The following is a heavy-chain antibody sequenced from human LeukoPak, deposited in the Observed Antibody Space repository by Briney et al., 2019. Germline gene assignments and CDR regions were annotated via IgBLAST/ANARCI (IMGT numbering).Heavy chain of an antibody. Sequence: ASVKLSCKASGYTFTGYYMHWVRQAPGQGLEWMGGIIPIFGTANYADKFQGRVTITGDKSTSTAYLELNSLRSEDTAVYYCARESTGFDPWGEGTVLSVSS. CDR1: GYTFTGYY. CDR2: IIPIFGTA. V-gene: IGHV1-69*06. CDR3: ARESTGFDP. D-gene: IGHD2-2*01. J-gene: IGHJ5*02.